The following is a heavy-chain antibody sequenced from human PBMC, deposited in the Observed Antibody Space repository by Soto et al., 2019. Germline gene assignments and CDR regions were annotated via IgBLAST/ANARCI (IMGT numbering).Heavy chain of an antibody. CDR1: GGSSSSSSYY. Sequence: PSEPLSLTCSVSGGSSSSSSYYWGWIRQPPGKGLEWIGSIYYSGSTYYNPSLKSRVTISVDTSKNQFSLKLSSVTAADTAVYYCARHEELLYPRGDAFDIWGQGTMVTVSS. D-gene: IGHD3-10*01. V-gene: IGHV4-39*01. CDR2: IYYSGST. CDR3: ARHEELLYPRGDAFDI. J-gene: IGHJ3*02.